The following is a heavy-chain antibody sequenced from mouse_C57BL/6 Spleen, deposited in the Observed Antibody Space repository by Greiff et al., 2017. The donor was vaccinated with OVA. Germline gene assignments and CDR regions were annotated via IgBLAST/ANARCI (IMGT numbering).Heavy chain of an antibody. V-gene: IGHV1-58*01. CDR1: GYTFTSYG. J-gene: IGHJ2*01. Sequence: EVQLQQSGAGLVRPGSSVKMSCKTSGYTFTSYGINWVKQRPGQGLEWIGYIYIGDGYTAYNEKFKGKATLTSDTSSSTAYMQLSSLTSEDSAIDFCARDGDYYLDNGGQGTTLTVPS. CDR3: ARDGDYYLDN. CDR2: IYIGDGYT.